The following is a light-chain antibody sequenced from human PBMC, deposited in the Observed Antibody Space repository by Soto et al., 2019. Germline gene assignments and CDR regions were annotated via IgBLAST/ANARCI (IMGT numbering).Light chain of an antibody. J-gene: IGKJ1*01. Sequence: DLQMTQSPSTLSASVGDRVTITCRASQSISSWLAWYQQKPGKAPKLLIYDASSLESGVPSRFSGSGSGTEFTLTIISLQPDDFATYYCQQYNSYSWTFGQGTKVDIK. CDR2: DAS. CDR3: QQYNSYSWT. CDR1: QSISSW. V-gene: IGKV1-5*01.